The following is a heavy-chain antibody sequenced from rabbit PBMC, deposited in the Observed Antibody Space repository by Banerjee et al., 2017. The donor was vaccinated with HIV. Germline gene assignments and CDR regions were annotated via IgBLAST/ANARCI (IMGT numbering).Heavy chain of an antibody. V-gene: IGHV1S43*01. Sequence: QEQLEESGGGLVKPEGTLTLTCKASGIDLSSDYYMCWVRQAPGKGLELIACIFSNRGITWYASWVNGRFTISKTSSTTVTLQMTSLTAADTATYFCGRDRDGDAGYGSLALWGQGTLVTVS. CDR3: GRDRDGDAGYGSLAL. CDR2: IFSNRGIT. D-gene: IGHD6-1*01. CDR1: GIDLSSDYY. J-gene: IGHJ4*01.